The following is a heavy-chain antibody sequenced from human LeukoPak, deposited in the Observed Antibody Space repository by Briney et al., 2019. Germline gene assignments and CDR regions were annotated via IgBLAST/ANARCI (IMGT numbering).Heavy chain of an antibody. CDR1: GGSISSSNW. J-gene: IGHJ5*02. Sequence: SETLSLTCAVSGGSISSSNWWSWVRQPPGKGLEWIGEIYHSGSTNYNPSLKSRVTISVDKSKNQFSLKLSSVTAADTAVYYCARESRGMIVSTNWFDPWGQGTLVTVSS. D-gene: IGHD3-22*01. V-gene: IGHV4-4*02. CDR3: ARESRGMIVSTNWFDP. CDR2: IYHSGST.